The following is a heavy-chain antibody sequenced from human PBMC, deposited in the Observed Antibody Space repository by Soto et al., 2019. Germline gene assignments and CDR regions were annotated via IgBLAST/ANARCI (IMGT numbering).Heavy chain of an antibody. V-gene: IGHV4-59*01. J-gene: IGHJ5*02. D-gene: IGHD1-26*01. CDR2: IYYSGST. Sequence: PSETLSLTCTVSGGSISSYYWSWIRQPPGKGLEWIGYIYYSGSTNYNPSLKSRVTISVDTSKNQFSLKLSSVTAADTAVYYCARESGSYPHEGWFDPWGQGTLVTVSS. CDR3: ARESGSYPHEGWFDP. CDR1: GGSISSYY.